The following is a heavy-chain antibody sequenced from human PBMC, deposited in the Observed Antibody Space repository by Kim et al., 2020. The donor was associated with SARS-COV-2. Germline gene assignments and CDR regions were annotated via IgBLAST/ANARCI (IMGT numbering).Heavy chain of an antibody. Sequence: GGSLRLSCAASGFTFSSYAMSWVRQAPGKGLEWVSTISGSGGSTYNADSVKGRFTISRDNSKNTLYLQMNSLRAEDTAVYYCAKTGYSGYDYFDYLGQGTLVTVSS. CDR3: AKTGYSGYDYFDY. V-gene: IGHV3-23*01. CDR2: ISGSGGST. D-gene: IGHD5-12*01. CDR1: GFTFSSYA. J-gene: IGHJ4*02.